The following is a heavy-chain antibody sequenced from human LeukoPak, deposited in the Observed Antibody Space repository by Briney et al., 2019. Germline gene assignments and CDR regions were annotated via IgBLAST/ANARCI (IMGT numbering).Heavy chain of an antibody. D-gene: IGHD3-3*01. CDR3: ARAPWGRSDFWSGHPYYFDY. CDR2: IYYSGST. Sequence: SETLSLTCTVSGGSIGSYYWSWIRQPPGKGLEWIGYIYYSGSTNHNPSLKSRVTISVDTSKNQFSLKLSSVTAADTAVYYCARAPWGRSDFWSGHPYYFDYWGQGTLVTVSS. V-gene: IGHV4-59*01. J-gene: IGHJ4*02. CDR1: GGSIGSYY.